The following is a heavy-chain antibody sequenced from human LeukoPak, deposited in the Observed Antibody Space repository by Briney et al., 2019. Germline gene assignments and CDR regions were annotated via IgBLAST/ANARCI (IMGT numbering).Heavy chain of an antibody. D-gene: IGHD3-3*01. V-gene: IGHV3-21*01. Sequence: GGSLRLSCAASGFTFNTYNMNWVRQAPGKGLEWVSSISSNSEFIFYADSVKGRFTISRDNAKNSLYLQMHSLRAEDTAVYYCARDIRFLEWLFKNTFDYWGQGTLVTVSS. J-gene: IGHJ4*02. CDR1: GFTFNTYN. CDR2: ISSNSEFI. CDR3: ARDIRFLEWLFKNTFDY.